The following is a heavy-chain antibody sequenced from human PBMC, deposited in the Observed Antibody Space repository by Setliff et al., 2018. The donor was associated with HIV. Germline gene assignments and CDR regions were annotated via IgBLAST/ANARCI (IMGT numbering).Heavy chain of an antibody. CDR2: IKQDGSEK. D-gene: IGHD6-19*01. CDR1: GFTFNYFW. Sequence: GESLKISCAASGFTFNYFWMSWVRQAPGKGLEWVANIKQDGSEKNYVDSVKGRFTISRDTAKNSLYLQMNSLRVEDTAVYYCARDHWVAGLDYWGQGTLVTV. V-gene: IGHV3-7*01. J-gene: IGHJ4*02. CDR3: ARDHWVAGLDY.